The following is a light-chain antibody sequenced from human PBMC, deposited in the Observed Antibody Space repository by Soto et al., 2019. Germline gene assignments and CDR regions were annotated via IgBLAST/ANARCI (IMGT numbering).Light chain of an antibody. CDR2: EVS. J-gene: IGLJ2*01. CDR1: SSDVGGYNY. Sequence: QPVLTQPASVSGSPGQSITISCTGTSSDVGGYNYVSWYQQHPGKAPKLMIYEVSNRPSGVSNRFSGSKSGNTASLTISGLQAEDEADYYCCSYAGSYSVVFGGGTKLTVL. V-gene: IGLV2-14*01. CDR3: CSYAGSYSVV.